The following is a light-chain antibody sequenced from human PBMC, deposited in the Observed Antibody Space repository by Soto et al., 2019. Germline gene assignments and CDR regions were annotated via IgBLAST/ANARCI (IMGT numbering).Light chain of an antibody. CDR1: TSDIGGYYF. CDR2: DVS. CDR3: SSSRSSTTPFV. Sequence: QSALTQPASVSGSPGQSITISCTGTTSDIGGYYFVSWFQQYPGKAPTLIIYDVSNRPSGSSSRFSGSKTGNTATLTISGLQADDEADYYCSSSRSSTTPFVFGTGTKLTVL. J-gene: IGLJ1*01. V-gene: IGLV2-14*01.